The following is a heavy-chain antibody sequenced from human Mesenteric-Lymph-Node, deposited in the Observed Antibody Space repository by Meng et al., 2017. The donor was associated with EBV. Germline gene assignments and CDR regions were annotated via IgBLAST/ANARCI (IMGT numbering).Heavy chain of an antibody. J-gene: IGHJ4*02. D-gene: IGHD6-13*01. CDR2: INHIGGT. V-gene: IGHV4-34*01. Sequence: QVQLQQLGAGLLKPSETLSPTCAVYGGSFSGFYWTWIRQPPGKGLEWIGEINHIGGTDYNPSLKSRVTISVDTSKNQFSLKLSSVTAADTAVYYCARSTRGYSSSWFDYWSQGTLVTVSS. CDR1: GGSFSGFY. CDR3: ARSTRGYSSSWFDY.